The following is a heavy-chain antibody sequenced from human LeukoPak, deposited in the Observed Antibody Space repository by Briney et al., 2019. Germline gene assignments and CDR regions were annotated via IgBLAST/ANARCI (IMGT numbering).Heavy chain of an antibody. J-gene: IGHJ3*02. D-gene: IGHD3-3*01. CDR1: GGSISSGDYY. Sequence: SETLSLTCTVSGGSISSGDYYWSWIRQHPGKGLEWIGYIYYSGSTYYNPSLKSRVTISVDTSKNQFSLKLSSVTAADTAVYYCARAPSKSTIFGVVIRSRWGAFDIWGQRTMVTVSS. CDR2: IYYSGST. V-gene: IGHV4-30-4*01. CDR3: ARAPSKSTIFGVVIRSRWGAFDI.